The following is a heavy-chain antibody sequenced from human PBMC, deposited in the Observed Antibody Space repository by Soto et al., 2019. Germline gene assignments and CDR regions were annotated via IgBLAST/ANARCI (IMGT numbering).Heavy chain of an antibody. CDR1: GDSVSSNSAA. CDR2: TYYRSKWYN. V-gene: IGHV6-1*01. Sequence: SQTLSLTCAISGDSVSSNSAAWNWIRQSPSRGLEWLGRTYYRSKWYNDYAVSVKSRITINPDTSKNQFSLQLNSVTPEDTAVYYCARDLGITGTTYYYYYGMDVWGQGTTVTVSS. J-gene: IGHJ6*02. D-gene: IGHD1-20*01. CDR3: ARDLGITGTTYYYYYGMDV.